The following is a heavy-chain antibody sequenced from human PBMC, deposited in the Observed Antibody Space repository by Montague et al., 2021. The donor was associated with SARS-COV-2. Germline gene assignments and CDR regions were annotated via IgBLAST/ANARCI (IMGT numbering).Heavy chain of an antibody. J-gene: IGHJ4*02. V-gene: IGHV3-43*02. CDR1: GFTFDNYA. Sequence: SLRLSCAASGFTFDNYAMHWVRQAPGKGLEWVSLISGDGCSTYYADSVKGRFTISRDNSKNSLYLQMNSLRTEDTALYYCAKDYGILVRVGPAAWGQGTLVTVSS. D-gene: IGHD2-2*01. CDR2: ISGDGCST. CDR3: AKDYGILVRVGPAA.